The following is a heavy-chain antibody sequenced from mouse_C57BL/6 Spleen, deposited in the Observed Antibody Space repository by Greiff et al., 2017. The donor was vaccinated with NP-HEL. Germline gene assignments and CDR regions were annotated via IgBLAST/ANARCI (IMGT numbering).Heavy chain of an antibody. Sequence: VKLQESGPGLVQPSQSLSITCTVSGFSLTSYGVHWVRQPPGKGLEWLGVIWSGGSTDYNAAFISRLSISKDNSKSQVFFKMNSLQADATDIYYCAKNSIYDGYFCDYWGQGTSVTVSA. J-gene: IGHJ4*01. CDR1: GFSLTSYG. CDR2: IWSGGST. V-gene: IGHV2-4*01. D-gene: IGHD2-3*01. CDR3: AKNSIYDGYFCDY.